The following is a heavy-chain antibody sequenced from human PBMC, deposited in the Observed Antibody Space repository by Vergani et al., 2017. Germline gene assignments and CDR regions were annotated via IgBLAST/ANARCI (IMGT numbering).Heavy chain of an antibody. Sequence: QVHLVESGGGVVQPGRSLRLSCAASGFTFSSYGMHWVRQAPGKGLEWVAVIWYDGSNKYYADSVKGRFTISRDNSKNTLYLQMNSLRAEDTAVYYCARARAAAGTYYYYGMDVWGQGTTVTVSS. J-gene: IGHJ6*02. D-gene: IGHD6-13*01. CDR1: GFTFSSYG. CDR2: IWYDGSNK. CDR3: ARARAAAGTYYYYGMDV. V-gene: IGHV3-33*01.